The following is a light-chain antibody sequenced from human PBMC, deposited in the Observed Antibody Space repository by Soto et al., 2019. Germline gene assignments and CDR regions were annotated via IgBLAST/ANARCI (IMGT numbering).Light chain of an antibody. CDR3: QQSLTTPPT. J-gene: IGKJ1*01. CDR2: EAT. V-gene: IGKV1-39*01. CDR1: QSISTY. Sequence: DIQMTQSPSSLSASVGDGVSITCRASQSISTYLNWYQQKPGEAPKLLIYEATNLHSGVPSRFSGSGSGTDFTLTISSLQPEDFATYYCQQSLTTPPTFGQGTRAEIK.